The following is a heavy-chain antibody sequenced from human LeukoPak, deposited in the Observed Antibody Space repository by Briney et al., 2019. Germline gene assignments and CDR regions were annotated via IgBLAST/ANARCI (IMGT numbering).Heavy chain of an antibody. CDR2: ISGSGGST. V-gene: IGHV3-23*01. CDR1: GFTFSSYA. CDR3: ARRSSGWYDY. D-gene: IGHD6-19*01. Sequence: GGSLRLSCAASGFTFSSYAMSWVRQAPGKGLEWVSAISGSGGSTYYADSVKGRFTISRDNSKNTLYLQMNSLRAEDAAVYYCARRSSGWYDYWGQGTLVTVSS. J-gene: IGHJ4*02.